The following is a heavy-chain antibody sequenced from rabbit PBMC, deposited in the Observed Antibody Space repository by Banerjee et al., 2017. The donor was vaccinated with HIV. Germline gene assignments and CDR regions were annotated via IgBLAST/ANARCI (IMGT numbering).Heavy chain of an antibody. J-gene: IGHJ4*01. Sequence: QEQLEESGGDLVKPEGSLTITCTASGFSFSNKYVMCWVRQAPGKGLEWIACINTSSGNTVYASWAKGRFTISKTSSTTVTLQMTSLTAADTATYFCARDNYDDYGDYDLWGPGTLVTVS. CDR1: GFSFSNKYV. CDR2: INTSSGNT. V-gene: IGHV1S45*01. CDR3: ARDNYDDYGDYDL. D-gene: IGHD2-1*01.